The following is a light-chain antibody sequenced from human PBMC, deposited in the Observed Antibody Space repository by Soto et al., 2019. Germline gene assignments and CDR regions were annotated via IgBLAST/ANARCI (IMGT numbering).Light chain of an antibody. CDR3: SSYSISTAYL. Sequence: QSVLTQPASVSGSPGQLITISCTGTSSGVGGYDYVSWYQLHPGKAPKLMVFEVNNRPSGVSYRFSGSKSGNTASLTISGLQAEDEADYFCSSYSISTAYLFGTGTKVTVL. CDR1: SSGVGGYDY. CDR2: EVN. V-gene: IGLV2-14*01. J-gene: IGLJ1*01.